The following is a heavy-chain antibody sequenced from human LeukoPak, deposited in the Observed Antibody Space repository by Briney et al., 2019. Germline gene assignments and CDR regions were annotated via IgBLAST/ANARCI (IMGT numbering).Heavy chain of an antibody. CDR1: GYTFTSYG. V-gene: IGHV1-18*01. CDR3: ARNHYYDSSGQPYYFDY. J-gene: IGHJ4*02. D-gene: IGHD3-22*01. Sequence: ASVKVSCKASGYTFTSYGISWVRQATGQALEWMGWISAYNGNTNYAQKLQGRVTMTTDTSTSTAYMELRSLRSDDTAVYCCARNHYYDSSGQPYYFDYWGQGTLVTVSS. CDR2: ISAYNGNT.